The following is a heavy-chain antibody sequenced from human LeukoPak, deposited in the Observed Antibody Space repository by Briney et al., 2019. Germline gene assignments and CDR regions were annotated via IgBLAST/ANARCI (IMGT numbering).Heavy chain of an antibody. V-gene: IGHV3-53*01. Sequence: GGSLRLSCAASGFTVSSNYMSWVRQAPGKGLEWVSVIYSGGSTHYADSVKGRFTISRDNSKNTLYLQMNSLRAEDTAVYYCARKICSGGSCQLDYWGQGTLVTVSS. CDR1: GFTVSSNY. CDR2: IYSGGST. D-gene: IGHD2-15*01. J-gene: IGHJ4*02. CDR3: ARKICSGGSCQLDY.